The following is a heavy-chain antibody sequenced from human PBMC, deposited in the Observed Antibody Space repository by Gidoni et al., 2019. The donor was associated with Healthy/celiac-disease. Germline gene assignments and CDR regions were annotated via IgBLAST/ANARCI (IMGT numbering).Heavy chain of an antibody. CDR2: INHSGST. J-gene: IGHJ4*02. CDR1: GGSFSGYY. D-gene: IGHD2-2*02. V-gene: IGHV4-34*01. CDR3: ARFLTAVVPAAILIGSEYYFDY. Sequence: QVQLQQWGAGLLKPSETLSLTCAVYGGSFSGYYWSWIRQPPGKGLEWIGEINHSGSTNYNPSLKSRVTISVDTSKNQFSLKLSSVTAADTAVYYCARFLTAVVPAAILIGSEYYFDYWGQGTLVTVSS.